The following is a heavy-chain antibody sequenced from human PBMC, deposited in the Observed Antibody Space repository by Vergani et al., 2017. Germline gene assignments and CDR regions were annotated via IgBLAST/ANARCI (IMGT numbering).Heavy chain of an antibody. CDR3: ATDSLRDYYDSSGPSNLDY. J-gene: IGHJ4*02. CDR2: FDTEDGET. V-gene: IGHV1-24*01. D-gene: IGHD3-22*01. CDR1: GYTLTELS. Sequence: QVQLVQSGAEVKKTGASVKVSCKVSGYTLTELSMHWVRQAPGKGLEWMGGFDTEDGETIYAQKCQGRVTMTEDTSTATAYMELSSLRSEDTAVYYCATDSLRDYYDSSGPSNLDYWGQGTLVTVSS.